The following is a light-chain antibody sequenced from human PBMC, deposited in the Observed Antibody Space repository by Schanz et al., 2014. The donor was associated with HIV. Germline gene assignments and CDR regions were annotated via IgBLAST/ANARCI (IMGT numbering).Light chain of an antibody. Sequence: QSVLTQPPSASGSPGQSVTISCTGTSSDVGGYNYLSWYQHHPGKAPKVLIYEVSKRPSGVPDRFSGSKSGNTASLTVSGLQAEDEADYYCSSYAGTTTFVVFGGGTKLTVL. CDR1: SSDVGGYNY. CDR3: SSYAGTTTFVV. J-gene: IGLJ2*01. CDR2: EVS. V-gene: IGLV2-8*01.